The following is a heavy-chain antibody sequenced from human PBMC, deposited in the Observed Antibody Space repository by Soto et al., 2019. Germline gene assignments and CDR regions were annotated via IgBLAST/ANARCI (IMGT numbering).Heavy chain of an antibody. Sequence: QVQLVQSGAEVKKPGSSVKVSCKASGGTFSSYAISWVRQAPGQGLEWMGGIIPIFGTANYAQKFQGRVTITADKSTGTAYMELSSLRSEDTAVDYCAKGDIVVVPAARRGYYYGMDVWGQGTTVTVSS. CDR1: GGTFSSYA. CDR3: AKGDIVVVPAARRGYYYGMDV. V-gene: IGHV1-69*06. CDR2: IIPIFGTA. J-gene: IGHJ6*02. D-gene: IGHD2-2*01.